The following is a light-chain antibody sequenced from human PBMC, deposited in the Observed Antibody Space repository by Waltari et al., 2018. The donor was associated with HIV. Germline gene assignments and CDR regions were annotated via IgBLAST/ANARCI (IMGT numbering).Light chain of an antibody. CDR2: GNN. Sequence: QPVLTQPPSASGTPGQRVIISCSCSSSNISRHAVSWYRHLPGATPTLLIFGNNQRSSGVPDRFSGSKSATSASLAISGLRSVDEADYSCAAWDDSLDGPVFGGGTKLTVL. J-gene: IGLJ2*01. V-gene: IGLV1-44*01. CDR1: SSNISRHA. CDR3: AAWDDSLDGPV.